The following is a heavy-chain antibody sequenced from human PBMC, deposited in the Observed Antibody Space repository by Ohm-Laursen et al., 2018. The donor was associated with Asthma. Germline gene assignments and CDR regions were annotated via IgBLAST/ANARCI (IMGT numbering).Heavy chain of an antibody. CDR2: ISWNSGSI. CDR3: AAWGSENF. D-gene: IGHD7-27*01. J-gene: IGHJ4*02. CDR1: GFTFDDYA. V-gene: IGHV3-9*01. Sequence: SLRLSCAASGFTFDDYAMHWVRQAPGKGLEWVSGISWNSGSIGYADPVKGRFTISRDNAKDSLSLQMNSLRVEDTAVYYCAAWGSENFWGQGTLVTVS.